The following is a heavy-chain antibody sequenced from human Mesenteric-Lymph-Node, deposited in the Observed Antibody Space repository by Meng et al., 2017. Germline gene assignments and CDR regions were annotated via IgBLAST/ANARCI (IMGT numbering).Heavy chain of an antibody. Sequence: QGQLQESGPGLVKPSETLPLTCTVSGGSISSSHWWSWVRQPPGKGLEWIGEIYHSGTTNYNPALESRITMSLDKSKNQFSLRLSSVTAADTAMYYCASLTQWLAPFWGQGTLVTVFS. CDR1: GGSISSSHW. J-gene: IGHJ4*02. CDR3: ASLTQWLAPF. D-gene: IGHD6-19*01. V-gene: IGHV4-4*02. CDR2: IYHSGTT.